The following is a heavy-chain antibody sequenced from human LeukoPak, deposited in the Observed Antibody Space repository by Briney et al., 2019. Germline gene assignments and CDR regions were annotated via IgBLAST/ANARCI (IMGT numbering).Heavy chain of an antibody. CDR3: ARWQCCSYYGMDV. CDR1: GFTSGDYA. J-gene: IGHJ6*02. D-gene: IGHD5-24*01. CDR2: ISGDGGGT. V-gene: IGHV3-43*02. Sequence: TGGSLRLSSAASGFTSGDYAMHWVRQAPGKGLEWVSLISGDGGGTYYADSVKGRFTISRDNTKNSLYLQMNSLRTEDTALYYCARWQCCSYYGMDVWGQGTTVTVSS.